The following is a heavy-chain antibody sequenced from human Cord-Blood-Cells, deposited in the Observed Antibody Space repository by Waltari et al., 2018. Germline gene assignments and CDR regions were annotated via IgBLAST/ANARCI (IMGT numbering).Heavy chain of an antibody. CDR3: ARRCSGGSCYSDYYYGMDV. D-gene: IGHD2-15*01. Sequence: QVQLVQSGAEVKKPASSVKVSCMASGGTFSSYSISWVRHATGLGLEWMGGIIPIFGTANYAQKFQGRVTITADESTSTAYMELSSLRSEDTAVYYCARRCSGGSCYSDYYYGMDVWGQGTTVTVSS. CDR1: GGTFSSYS. CDR2: IIPIFGTA. J-gene: IGHJ6*02. V-gene: IGHV1-69*01.